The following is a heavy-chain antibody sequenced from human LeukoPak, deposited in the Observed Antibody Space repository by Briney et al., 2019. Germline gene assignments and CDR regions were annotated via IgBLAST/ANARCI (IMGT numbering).Heavy chain of an antibody. CDR1: GFTFSSYG. D-gene: IGHD7-27*01. J-gene: IGHJ4*02. CDR3: ARGDWGMYYFDY. Sequence: PGGSLRLSCAASGFTFSSYGIHRVRQAPGKGLEWVAFIRYDGSNKYYADSVKGRFTISRDNSKNTLYLQMNSLRVEDTAVYYCARGDWGMYYFDYWGQGTLVTVSS. V-gene: IGHV3-30*02. CDR2: IRYDGSNK.